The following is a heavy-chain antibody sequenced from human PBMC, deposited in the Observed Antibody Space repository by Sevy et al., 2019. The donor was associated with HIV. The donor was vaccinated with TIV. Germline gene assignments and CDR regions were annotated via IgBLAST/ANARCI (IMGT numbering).Heavy chain of an antibody. J-gene: IGHJ6*02. Sequence: GGSLRLSCAASGFTVSSNYMSWVRQAPGKGLEWVSVIYSGGSTYYADSVKGRFTISTDNSKNTVYLQMNSLRAEDTAVYYVARDRDSGFLGYSYGRYYYGMDAWVQGTTVTVSS. CDR3: ARDRDSGFLGYSYGRYYYGMDA. CDR2: IYSGGST. D-gene: IGHD5-18*01. V-gene: IGHV3-53*01. CDR1: GFTVSSNY.